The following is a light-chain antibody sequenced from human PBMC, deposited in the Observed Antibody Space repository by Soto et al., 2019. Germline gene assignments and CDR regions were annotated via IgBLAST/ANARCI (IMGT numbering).Light chain of an antibody. CDR3: QSYDSSLSAVV. CDR2: VNS. Sequence: QSVLTQPPSVSGAQGQGSTISCPGSSSNIGAGYDENWYQQLPGTAPKLLIYVNSNRPSGVPDRFSGSKSGTSASLAITGLQAEDEADYYCQSYDSSLSAVVFGGGTKLTVL. V-gene: IGLV1-40*01. J-gene: IGLJ2*01. CDR1: SSNIGAGYD.